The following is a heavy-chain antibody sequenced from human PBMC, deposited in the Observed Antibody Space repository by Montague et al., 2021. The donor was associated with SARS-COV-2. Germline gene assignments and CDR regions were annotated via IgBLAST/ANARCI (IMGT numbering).Heavy chain of an antibody. Sequence: SLRLSCAVSGFTFRSYTMNWVRQSPGMGLEWVSFISSSSSSIYYADSLKGRFTISRDNAKNSLYLQMNSLRVEDTAVYYCVRGGACSGGKCNGGARDWGQGTLVTVSS. V-gene: IGHV3-21*01. D-gene: IGHD2-15*01. J-gene: IGHJ4*02. CDR1: GFTFRSYT. CDR3: VRGGACSGGKCNGGARD. CDR2: ISSSSSSI.